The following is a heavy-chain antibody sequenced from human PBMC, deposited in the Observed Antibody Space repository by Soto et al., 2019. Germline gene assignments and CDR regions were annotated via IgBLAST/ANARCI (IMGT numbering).Heavy chain of an antibody. J-gene: IGHJ4*02. D-gene: IGHD4-17*01. CDR3: AHAAPVTTWGGY. V-gene: IGHV2-5*02. CDR1: GVSLNNNGLG. Sequence: QITLKESGPTLVKPTQTLTLAGTFSGVSLNNNGLGVGWKRQTPGKALGWLGLIYWDDDKRYSPTLKSRLTITKDTSKTQVVLTTTNMNPIDTATYYCAHAAPVTTWGGYWGQGTLFTFSS. CDR2: IYWDDDK.